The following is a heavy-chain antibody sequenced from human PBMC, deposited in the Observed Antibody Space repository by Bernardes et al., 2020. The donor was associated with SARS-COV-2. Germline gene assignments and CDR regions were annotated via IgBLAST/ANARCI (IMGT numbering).Heavy chain of an antibody. Sequence: TLSLTCTVSGGSISSYSYYWGWIRQPPGKGLEWIGIIYYSGSTYYNPSLKSRVTISVDTSKNQFSLKVSSVTAADTAVYYCARQAMATMVFEYWGQGALVTVSS. CDR1: GGSISSYSYY. J-gene: IGHJ4*02. V-gene: IGHV4-39*01. CDR2: IYYSGST. D-gene: IGHD2-8*01. CDR3: ARQAMATMVFEY.